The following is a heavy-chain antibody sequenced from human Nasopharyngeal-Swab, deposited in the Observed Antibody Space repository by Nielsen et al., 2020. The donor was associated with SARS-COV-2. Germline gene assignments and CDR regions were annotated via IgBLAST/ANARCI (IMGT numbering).Heavy chain of an antibody. J-gene: IGHJ4*02. CDR1: GFTFGSYA. Sequence: GGSLRLSCAASGFTFGSYAMNWVRQAPGKGLEWVSIISTSGGSTYYADSVKGRFTVSRDNSKNTLFLQMNSLRAEDTAIYYCAKDGLYGADPFEDWGQGTLVTVSS. CDR2: ISTSGGST. D-gene: IGHD4-17*01. CDR3: AKDGLYGADPFED. V-gene: IGHV3-23*01.